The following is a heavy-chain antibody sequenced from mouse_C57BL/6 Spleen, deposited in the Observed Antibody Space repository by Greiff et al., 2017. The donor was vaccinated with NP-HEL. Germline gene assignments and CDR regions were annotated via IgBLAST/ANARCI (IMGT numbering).Heavy chain of an antibody. CDR1: GYTFTDYE. Sequence: VKLVESGAELVRPGASVTLSCKASGYTFTDYEMHWVKQTPVHGLEWIGAIDPETGGTAYNQKFKGKAILTADKSSSTAYMELRSLTSEDSAVYYCTRSSRLNAMDYWGQGTSVTVSS. V-gene: IGHV1-15*01. D-gene: IGHD1-2*01. CDR3: TRSSRLNAMDY. CDR2: IDPETGGT. J-gene: IGHJ4*01.